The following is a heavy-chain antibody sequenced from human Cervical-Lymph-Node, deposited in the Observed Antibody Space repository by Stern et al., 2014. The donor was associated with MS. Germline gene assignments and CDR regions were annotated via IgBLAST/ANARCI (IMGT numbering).Heavy chain of an antibody. D-gene: IGHD2-2*02. J-gene: IGHJ4*02. CDR3: AKDSSGFCSTTSCYRGPFDY. CDR2: ISYDGSNE. Sequence: VQLVESGGGVVQPGRSLRLSCAASGFTFRNFGMHWVRQAPGKGLEWAAIISYDGSNEYYADSVQGRFTISRDNSRNALYLQVNSLRAEDTAVYYCAKDSSGFCSTTSCYRGPFDYWGQGTLVTVSS. CDR1: GFTFRNFG. V-gene: IGHV3-30*18.